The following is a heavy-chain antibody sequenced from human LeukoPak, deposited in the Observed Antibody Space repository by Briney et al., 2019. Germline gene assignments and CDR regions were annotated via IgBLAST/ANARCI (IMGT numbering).Heavy chain of an antibody. CDR1: GFTFSDYY. J-gene: IGHJ4*02. CDR3: AREVADYGDPLHYFDH. D-gene: IGHD4-17*01. Sequence: PGGSLRLSCAASGFTFSDYYMTWIRQAPGKGLEWVSYISTISGYKNYADSVKGRFSISRDNAKKSLYLQMNSLRAEDTAVYYCAREVADYGDPLHYFDHWGQGILVTVDS. V-gene: IGHV3-11*05. CDR2: ISTISGYK.